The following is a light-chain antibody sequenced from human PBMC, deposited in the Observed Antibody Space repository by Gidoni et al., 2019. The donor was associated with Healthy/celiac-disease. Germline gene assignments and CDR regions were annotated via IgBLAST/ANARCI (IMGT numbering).Light chain of an antibody. Sequence: EIVMTQSPATLSVSQGERATLSCRASQSVSSNLAWYQHKPGQAPRLLIYGASTRATGIPARLSGSGSGKEFTLTISSLQSEDFAVYYCQQYNNWPPWTFGQGTKVEIK. V-gene: IGKV3-15*01. CDR2: GAS. CDR1: QSVSSN. CDR3: QQYNNWPPWT. J-gene: IGKJ1*01.